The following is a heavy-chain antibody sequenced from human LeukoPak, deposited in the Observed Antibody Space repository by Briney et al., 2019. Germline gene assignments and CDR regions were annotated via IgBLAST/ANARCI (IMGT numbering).Heavy chain of an antibody. Sequence: GESLKISCKGSGYSFTNHYIGWVRLMPGKGLEWRGIIYPGGSDTRYSPSIQGQVTISADKSISTAYLQWSSLKASDTAMYYCARRGYGSGNYYYPNWGQGTLVTVSS. D-gene: IGHD3-10*01. V-gene: IGHV5-51*01. CDR1: GYSFTNHY. CDR3: ARRGYGSGNYYYPN. CDR2: IYPGGSDT. J-gene: IGHJ4*02.